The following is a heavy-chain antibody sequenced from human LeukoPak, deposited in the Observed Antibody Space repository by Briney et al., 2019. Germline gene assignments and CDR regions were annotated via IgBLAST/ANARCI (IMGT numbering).Heavy chain of an antibody. CDR2: IYYSGST. J-gene: IGHJ4*02. CDR3: ARHREPSQIDY. CDR1: GGSISSSSYY. D-gene: IGHD1-26*01. Sequence: SETLSLTCTVSGGSISSSSYYWGWIRQPPGKGLEWIGSIYYSGSTYYNPSLKSRVTISVDTSKNQFSLKLSSVTAADTAVYYCARHREPSQIDYWGQGTLVTVSS. V-gene: IGHV4-39*01.